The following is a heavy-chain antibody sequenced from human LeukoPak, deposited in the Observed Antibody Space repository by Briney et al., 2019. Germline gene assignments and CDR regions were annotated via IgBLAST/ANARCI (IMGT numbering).Heavy chain of an antibody. J-gene: IGHJ4*02. CDR3: VKDDVYYYASGSYPS. CDR1: GYTFTSYG. D-gene: IGHD3-10*01. CDR2: ISAYNGNT. V-gene: IGHV1-18*01. Sequence: ASVKVSCKASGYTFTSYGISWVRQAPGQGLEWMGWISAYNGNTHYAQKLQGRVTMTTDTSTSTAYMELRSLRSDDTAVYYCVKDDVYYYASGSYPSWGQGTLVTVSS.